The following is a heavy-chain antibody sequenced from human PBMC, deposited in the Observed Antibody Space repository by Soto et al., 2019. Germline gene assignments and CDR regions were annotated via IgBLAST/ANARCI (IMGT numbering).Heavy chain of an antibody. D-gene: IGHD6-13*01. Sequence: AASVKVSCKASGYTFTSYGISWVRQAPGQGLEWMGWISAYNGNTNYAQKLQGRVTMTTDTSTSTAYMELRSLRSDDTAVYYCARDLREQQLVRPFDYWGQGTLVTVSS. CDR1: GYTFTSYG. CDR2: ISAYNGNT. CDR3: ARDLREQQLVRPFDY. V-gene: IGHV1-18*01. J-gene: IGHJ4*02.